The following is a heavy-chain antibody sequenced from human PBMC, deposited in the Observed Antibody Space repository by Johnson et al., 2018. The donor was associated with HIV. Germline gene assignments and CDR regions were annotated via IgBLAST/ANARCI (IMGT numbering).Heavy chain of an antibody. CDR3: ARPSSGWSTRGDDAFDI. J-gene: IGHJ3*02. V-gene: IGHV3-20*04. D-gene: IGHD6-19*01. CDR1: GFTFDDYG. CDR2: INWDGGST. Sequence: VQLVESGGGLVQPGGSLRLSCAASGFTFDDYGMSWVRQAPGKGLEWVSGINWDGGSTGFADSVKGRFTISRDNAKNSLYLQMNSLRAEDTAVYYCARPSSGWSTRGDDAFDIWGQGTMVTVSA.